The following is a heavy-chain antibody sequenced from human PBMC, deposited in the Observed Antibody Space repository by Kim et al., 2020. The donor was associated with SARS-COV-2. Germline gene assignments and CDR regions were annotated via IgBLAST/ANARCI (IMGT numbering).Heavy chain of an antibody. CDR1: GYSFTSHW. D-gene: IGHD4-17*01. Sequence: GESLKISCKGSGYSFTSHWITWVRQMPGKGLEWMGRIDLRDSYTTYNPSFQGHVTISADKSISTAYLQWSSLKASDTAIYYCARGSDYDYWGQGTLVTVS. V-gene: IGHV5-10-1*01. CDR2: IDLRDSYT. CDR3: ARGSDYDY. J-gene: IGHJ4*02.